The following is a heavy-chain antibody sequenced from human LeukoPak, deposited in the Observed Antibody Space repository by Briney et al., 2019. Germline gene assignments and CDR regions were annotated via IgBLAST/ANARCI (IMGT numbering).Heavy chain of an antibody. CDR3: ARSLPYGTTWYGRSDF. J-gene: IGHJ4*02. V-gene: IGHV3-33*01. CDR1: GFTFSGFG. CDR2: IWYDGSNK. D-gene: IGHD6-13*01. Sequence: GGSLRLSCAASGFTFSGFGMHWVRQAPGKGLEWVAVIWYDGSNKYYADSVKGRFTISRDNPKNTLYVQMNSLRAEDTAVYYCARSLPYGTTWYGRSDFWGQGTLVTVSS.